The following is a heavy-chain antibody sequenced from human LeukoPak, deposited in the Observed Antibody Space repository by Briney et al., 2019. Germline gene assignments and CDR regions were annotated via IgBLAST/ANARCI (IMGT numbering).Heavy chain of an antibody. D-gene: IGHD4-17*01. V-gene: IGHV4-38-2*02. Sequence: SETLSLTCTVSGYSISSGYYWGWIRQPPGKGLEWIGSIYHSGSTYYNPSLKSRVTISVDTSKNQFSLKLSSVTVADTAVYYCARTTTVTAYYFDSWGQGILVTVSS. CDR2: IYHSGST. CDR1: GYSISSGYY. CDR3: ARTTTVTAYYFDS. J-gene: IGHJ4*02.